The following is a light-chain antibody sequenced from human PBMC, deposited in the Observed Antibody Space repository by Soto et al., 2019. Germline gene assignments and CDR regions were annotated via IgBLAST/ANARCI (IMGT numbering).Light chain of an antibody. CDR2: DVS. Sequence: QAVVTQPASVSGSPGQSISISCTGTSSDVGGYNSVSWYQQHPGKAPKLMIYDVSIRPSGVSDRFSGSKSGNTASLTISGLQAEDEADYYCNSYTSTNTRVFGGGTKLTVL. CDR3: NSYTSTNTRV. V-gene: IGLV2-14*03. J-gene: IGLJ2*01. CDR1: SSDVGGYNS.